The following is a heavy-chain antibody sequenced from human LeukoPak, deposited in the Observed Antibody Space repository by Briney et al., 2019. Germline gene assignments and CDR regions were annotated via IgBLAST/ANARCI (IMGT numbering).Heavy chain of an antibody. CDR3: ARRSYNWNEFFFDS. J-gene: IGHJ4*02. CDR2: IYYSGSA. CDR1: GGSMSGYY. V-gene: IGHV4-59*08. D-gene: IGHD1-1*01. Sequence: SETLSLTCTVFGGSMSGYYWSWIRQPPGKGLELIGYIYYSGSAYYNPSLKSRVAISVDTSKNQFSLNLSSVTAADTAIYYCARRSYNWNEFFFDSWGQGTLVTVSS.